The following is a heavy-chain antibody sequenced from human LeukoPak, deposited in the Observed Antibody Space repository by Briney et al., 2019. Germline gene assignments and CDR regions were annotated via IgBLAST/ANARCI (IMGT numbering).Heavy chain of an antibody. J-gene: IGHJ4*02. Sequence: PGGSLSLSCAASGFTFSSYWMHWVHQAPGRGLVWVSRINSDGSSTSYADSVKGRFTISRDNAKNTLYLQMNSLRAEDTAVYYCATVWGSDGYNPYDYWGQGTLVTVSS. D-gene: IGHD5-24*01. CDR2: INSDGSST. CDR3: ATVWGSDGYNPYDY. V-gene: IGHV3-74*01. CDR1: GFTFSSYW.